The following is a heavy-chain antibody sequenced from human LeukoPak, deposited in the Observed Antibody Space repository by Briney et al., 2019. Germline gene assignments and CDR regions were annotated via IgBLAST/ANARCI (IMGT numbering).Heavy chain of an antibody. J-gene: IGHJ4*02. CDR1: GFTFSSYS. V-gene: IGHV3-48*04. D-gene: IGHD3-22*01. CDR3: ARDDSGPRNKYYYESTGFYSRPYYLDY. CDR2: ISSSSSTI. Sequence: GGSLRLSCAASGFTFSSYSMNWVRQAPGKGLEWVSYISSSSSTIYYADSVKGRFTISRDNAKNSLFLQMDSLRAADTAVYYCARDDSGPRNKYYYESTGFYSRPYYLDYWGQGALVTVSS.